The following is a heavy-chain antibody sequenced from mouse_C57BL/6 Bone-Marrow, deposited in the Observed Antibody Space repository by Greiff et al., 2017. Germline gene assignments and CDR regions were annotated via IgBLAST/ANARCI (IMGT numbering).Heavy chain of an antibody. CDR2: IHPNSGST. Sequence: QVQLKQPGAELVKPGASVKLSCKASGYTFTSYWMHWVKQRPGQGLEWIGMIHPNSGSTNYNEKFKSKATLTVDKSSSTAYMQISSLTSEDSAVYYCARGSITTVVADYYAMDYWGQGTTVTVSS. J-gene: IGHJ4*01. CDR3: ARGSITTVVADYYAMDY. CDR1: GYTFTSYW. D-gene: IGHD1-1*01. V-gene: IGHV1-64*01.